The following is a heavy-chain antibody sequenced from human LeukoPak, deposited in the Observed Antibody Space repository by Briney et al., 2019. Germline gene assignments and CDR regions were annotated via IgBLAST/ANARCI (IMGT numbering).Heavy chain of an antibody. Sequence: PGGSLRLSCAASGFTFSSYGMRWVRQAPGKGLAPVAFIRYDGSNKYYADSVKGRFTISRDNSKNTLYLQMNSLRAEDTAVYYCAKDTTPPKAGFDPWGQGTLVTVSS. CDR3: AKDTTPPKAGFDP. J-gene: IGHJ5*02. CDR1: GFTFSSYG. D-gene: IGHD1-14*01. V-gene: IGHV3-30*02. CDR2: IRYDGSNK.